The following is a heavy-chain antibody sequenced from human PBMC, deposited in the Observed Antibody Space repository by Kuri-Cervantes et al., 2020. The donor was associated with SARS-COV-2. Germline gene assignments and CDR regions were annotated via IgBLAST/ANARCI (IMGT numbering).Heavy chain of an antibody. V-gene: IGHV4-59*01. CDR3: ARHSEWELLRGRYYHYGMDV. CDR2: IYYSGST. J-gene: IGHJ6*02. D-gene: IGHD1-26*01. Sequence: SETLSLTCTVSGGSISSYYWSWIRQPPGKGLEWIGYIYYSGSTNYNPSLKSRVTISVDTSKNQFSLKLSSVTAADTAVYYCARHSEWELLRGRYYHYGMDVWGQGTTVTVSS. CDR1: GGSISSYY.